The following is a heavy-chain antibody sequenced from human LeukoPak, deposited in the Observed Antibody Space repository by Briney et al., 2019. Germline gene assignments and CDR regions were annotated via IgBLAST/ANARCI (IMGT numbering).Heavy chain of an antibody. CDR2: IYYSGST. CDR3: ARHSISDIVVVPASYFDY. D-gene: IGHD2-2*01. Sequence: SETLSLTCTVSGGSISSSSYYWGWIRQPPGNGLEWIGSIYYSGSTYYNPSLKTRVTISVDTSKIQFSLKRSSVTAADTAVYYWARHSISDIVVVPASYFDYWGQGTLVTVSS. V-gene: IGHV4-39*01. J-gene: IGHJ4*02. CDR1: GGSISSSSYY.